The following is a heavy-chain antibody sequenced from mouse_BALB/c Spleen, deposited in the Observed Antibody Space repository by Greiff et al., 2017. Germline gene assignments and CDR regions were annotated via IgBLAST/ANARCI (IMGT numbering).Heavy chain of an antibody. V-gene: IGHV5-17*02. J-gene: IGHJ2*01. CDR1: GFTFSSFG. D-gene: IGHD2-1*01. Sequence: EVKLMESGGGLVQPGGSRKLSCAASGFTFSSFGMHWVRQAPEKGLEWVAYISSGSSTIYYADTVKGRFTISRDNPKNTLFLQMTSLRSEDTAMYYCAKGYGNYENFDYWGQGTTLTVSS. CDR2: ISSGSSTI. CDR3: AKGYGNYENFDY.